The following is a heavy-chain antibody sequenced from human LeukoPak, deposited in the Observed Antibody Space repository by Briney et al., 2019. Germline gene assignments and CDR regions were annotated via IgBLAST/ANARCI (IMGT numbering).Heavy chain of an antibody. CDR1: GFTFSSYA. CDR3: SPNYYFAS. CDR2: IKTKTDGGTT. V-gene: IGHV3-15*01. Sequence: GGSLRLSCAASGFTFSSYAMSWVRQAPGKGLEWVGHIKTKTDGGTTDYAAPVKGRFTILRDDSKNTLYLQMNSLKTEDTGVYYCSPNYYFASWGQGTLVTVSS. J-gene: IGHJ4*02.